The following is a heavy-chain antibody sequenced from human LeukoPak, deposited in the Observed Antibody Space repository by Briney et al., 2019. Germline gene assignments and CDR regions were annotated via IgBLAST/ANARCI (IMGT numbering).Heavy chain of an antibody. CDR1: GGSISSGGYY. CDR3: ARNPSSGSYHDAFDI. D-gene: IGHD1-26*01. J-gene: IGHJ3*02. Sequence: SETLSLTCTVSGGSISSGGYYWSWIRQHPGKGLEWIGYIYYSGSTYYNPSLKSRVTISVDTSKNQFSLKLSSVTAADTAVYYCARNPSSGSYHDAFDIWGQGTMVTVSS. V-gene: IGHV4-31*03. CDR2: IYYSGST.